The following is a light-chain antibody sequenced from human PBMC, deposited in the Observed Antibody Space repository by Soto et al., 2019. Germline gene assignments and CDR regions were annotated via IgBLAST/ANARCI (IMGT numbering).Light chain of an antibody. V-gene: IGKV1-5*02. CDR1: QSIGTW. J-gene: IGKJ5*01. CDR2: EAS. Sequence: QGTQSPLTLSALLGDRVTIICRARQSIGTWLAWYQQKPGKAPKLLIYEASTLESGVPSRFSGTGSGTEFTLTISSLQPEDVATYYCQEYNSYPVSFGQGTRLDI. CDR3: QEYNSYPVS.